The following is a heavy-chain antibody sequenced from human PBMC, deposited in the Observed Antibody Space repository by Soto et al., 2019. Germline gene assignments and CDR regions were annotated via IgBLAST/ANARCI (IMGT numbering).Heavy chain of an antibody. V-gene: IGHV1-24*01. D-gene: IGHD5-18*01. J-gene: IGHJ4*02. CDR2: FDPEDGET. CDR3: ATGLTAMAPFDY. Sequence: ASVKVSCKVSGYTLTELSMHWVRQAPGEGLEWMGGFDPEDGETIYAQKFQGRVTMTEDTSTDTAYMELSSLRSEDTAVYYCATGLTAMAPFDYWGQGTLVTVSS. CDR1: GYTLTELS.